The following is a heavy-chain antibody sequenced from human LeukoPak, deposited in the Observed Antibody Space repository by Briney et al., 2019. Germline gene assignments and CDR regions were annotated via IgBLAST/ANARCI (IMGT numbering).Heavy chain of an antibody. CDR1: GGSISSGSYY. Sequence: SETLSLTCTVSGGSISSGSYYWSWIRQPAGKGLEWIGCIYTSGSTNYNPSLKSRVTISVDTSKNQFSLKLSSVTAADTAVYYCARLYYGSGSPKFDPWGQGTLVTVSS. CDR3: ARLYYGSGSPKFDP. D-gene: IGHD3-10*01. CDR2: IYTSGST. V-gene: IGHV4-61*02. J-gene: IGHJ5*02.